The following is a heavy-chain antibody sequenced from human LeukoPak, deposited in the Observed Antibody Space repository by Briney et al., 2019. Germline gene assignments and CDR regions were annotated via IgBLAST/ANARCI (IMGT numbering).Heavy chain of an antibody. J-gene: IGHJ6*02. Sequence: GRSLRLSCAASGFTFDDYAMHWVRQAPGKGLEWVSGISWNSGSIGYADSVKGQFTISRDNAKNSLYLQMNSLGAEDTALYYCATWPVVTGVMNYGMDVWGQGTTVTVSS. V-gene: IGHV3-9*01. CDR3: ATWPVVTGVMNYGMDV. CDR2: ISWNSGSI. D-gene: IGHD4-23*01. CDR1: GFTFDDYA.